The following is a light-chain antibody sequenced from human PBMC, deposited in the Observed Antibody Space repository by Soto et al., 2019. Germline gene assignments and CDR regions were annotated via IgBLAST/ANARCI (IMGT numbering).Light chain of an antibody. CDR1: QSISSW. J-gene: IGKJ2*01. CDR3: QQYNDYYS. Sequence: DIQMTQSPSTLSASVGDRVAISCRASQSISSWLAWYQQKPGKAPRLLIYDASSLESGVPSRFSGSGSGTEFTLTINSLQPDDFATYYCQQYNDYYSFGQGTKLEIK. CDR2: DAS. V-gene: IGKV1-5*01.